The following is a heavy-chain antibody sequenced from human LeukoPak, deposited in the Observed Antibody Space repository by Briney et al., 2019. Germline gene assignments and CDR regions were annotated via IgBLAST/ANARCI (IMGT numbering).Heavy chain of an antibody. D-gene: IGHD3-22*01. Sequence: SETLSLTCTVSGGSISGYYWSWIRQSPGKGLVWIGYIYYNGNTNYNPSLKSRVTISVDMSKNQLSLKLSSVTAADTALYYCARHFTYYYDSSGYPRDAFDIWGHGTMVTVPS. CDR1: GGSISGYY. V-gene: IGHV4-59*08. CDR3: ARHFTYYYDSSGYPRDAFDI. J-gene: IGHJ3*02. CDR2: IYYNGNT.